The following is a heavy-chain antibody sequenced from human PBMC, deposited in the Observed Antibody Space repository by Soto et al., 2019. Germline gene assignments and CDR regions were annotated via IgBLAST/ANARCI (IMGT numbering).Heavy chain of an antibody. J-gene: IGHJ5*02. CDR1: GGSISSSNW. D-gene: IGHD3-9*01. Sequence: PSETLSLTCAVSGGSISSSNWWSWVRQPPGKGLEWIGEINHSGSTNYNPSLKSRVTISVDTSKNQFSLKLSSVTAADTAVYYCARGGRYYDILTGYYIWFDPWGQGTLVTVSS. CDR3: ARGGRYYDILTGYYIWFDP. V-gene: IGHV4-4*02. CDR2: INHSGST.